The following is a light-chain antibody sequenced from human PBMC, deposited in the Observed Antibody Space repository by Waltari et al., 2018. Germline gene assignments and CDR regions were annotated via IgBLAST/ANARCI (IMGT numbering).Light chain of an antibody. CDR1: QGISSY. CDR2: AAS. V-gene: IGKV1-8*01. J-gene: IGKJ1*01. Sequence: AIRITQSPSSLSASTGDRVTITCRASQGISSYLAWYQQKPGKAPKLLIYAASTLQSGVPSRFSGSGSGTDFTLTISCLQSEDFATYYCQQCYSYPQTFGQGTKVEIK. CDR3: QQCYSYPQT.